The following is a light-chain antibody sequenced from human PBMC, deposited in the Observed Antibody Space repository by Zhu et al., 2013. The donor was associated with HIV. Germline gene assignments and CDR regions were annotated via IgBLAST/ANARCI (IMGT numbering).Light chain of an antibody. Sequence: EILMTQSPATLSVSPGERATLSCRASQSVGNALAWYQQKPGQAPRLLIYDVSNRATGIPVRFSGSGSGTDFTLTISSLEPVDFAVYYCQQRSHWPPTFGGGTKVEIK. CDR3: QQRSHWPPT. J-gene: IGKJ4*01. CDR2: DVS. V-gene: IGKV3-11*01. CDR1: QSVGNA.